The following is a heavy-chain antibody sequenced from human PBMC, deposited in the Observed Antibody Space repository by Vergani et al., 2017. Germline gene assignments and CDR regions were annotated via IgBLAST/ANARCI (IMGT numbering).Heavy chain of an antibody. D-gene: IGHD1-26*01. CDR3: VKDAGSYENFFDS. Sequence: QVHLVESGGGVVQPGRSLRLSCVVSGFTSSYYGMHWVRQAPGKGLEWVAVISYDGTQKYYADSVKGRFTISRDNSKSTLYLQMNSLRPEDTATYYCVKDAGSYENFFDSWCQGTLVTVSS. CDR2: ISYDGTQK. V-gene: IGHV3-30*18. J-gene: IGHJ4*02. CDR1: GFTSSYYG.